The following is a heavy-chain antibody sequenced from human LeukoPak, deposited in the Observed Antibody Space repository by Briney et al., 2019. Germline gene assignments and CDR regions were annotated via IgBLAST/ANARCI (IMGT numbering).Heavy chain of an antibody. D-gene: IGHD6-13*01. J-gene: IGHJ4*02. CDR3: ARGAEAETSPLDF. CDR1: GYTFTGYY. V-gene: IGHV1-2*02. CDR2: INPNSGGT. Sequence: ASVKVSCKASGYTFTGYYMHWVRQAPGQGLEWMGWINPNSGGTNYAQKFQGRVTMTRDTSISTAYMELSRLRSDDTAVYYCARGAEAETSPLDFWGQGTLVIVS.